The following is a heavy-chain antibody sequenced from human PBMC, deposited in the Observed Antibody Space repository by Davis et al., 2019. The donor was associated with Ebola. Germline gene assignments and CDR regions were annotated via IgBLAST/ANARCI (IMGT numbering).Heavy chain of an antibody. CDR2: ISPYNGDT. CDR1: GYTFTNHG. J-gene: IGHJ6*02. V-gene: IGHV1-18*01. D-gene: IGHD2-15*01. CDR3: AKDIVVVVSALYFYGMDV. Sequence: ASVKVSCKTSGYTFTNHGINWVRQAPGQGPEWMGWISPYNGDTNYAQKLQGRVTMTTETSTSTAYMELRSLRSDDTAVYYCAKDIVVVVSALYFYGMDVWGQGTTVTVSS.